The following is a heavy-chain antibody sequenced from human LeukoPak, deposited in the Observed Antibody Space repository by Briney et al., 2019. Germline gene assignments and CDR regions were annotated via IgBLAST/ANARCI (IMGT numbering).Heavy chain of an antibody. CDR2: FTYGGGT. Sequence: PSETLSLTCIVSGDSIRNSNYYWGWIRQPPGKGLEWIGSFTYGGGTYYNPSLKSRVTISVDTSKNRFSLKVTSVTAADTAVYYCARRSSNPVGAIDYWGQGTLVIVSS. CDR3: ARRSSNPVGAIDY. CDR1: GDSIRNSNYY. D-gene: IGHD1-26*01. J-gene: IGHJ4*02. V-gene: IGHV4-39*01.